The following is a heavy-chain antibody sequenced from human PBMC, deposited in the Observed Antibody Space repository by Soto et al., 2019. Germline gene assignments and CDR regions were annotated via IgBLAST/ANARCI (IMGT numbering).Heavy chain of an antibody. CDR2: LYYGRSA. V-gene: IGHV4-59*12. CDR3: ATMGTPATGLYYFDY. CDR1: GDSISSYY. Sequence: SETLSLTCAVSGDSISSYYCMWIRQPPGKGLESIGYLYYGRSANYNPSLKSRVTLSVDTSTNQCSLKLSSMTAADTAVYYCATMGTPATGLYYFDYWGQGTLVTVSS. J-gene: IGHJ4*02. D-gene: IGHD1-7*01.